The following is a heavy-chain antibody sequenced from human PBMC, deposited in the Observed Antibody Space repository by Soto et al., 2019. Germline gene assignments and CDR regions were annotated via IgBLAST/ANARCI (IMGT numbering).Heavy chain of an antibody. CDR3: ASRVPGHEYVGVFDY. V-gene: IGHV4-31*03. J-gene: IGHJ4*02. CDR2: IHHSGSA. D-gene: IGHD3-16*01. CDR1: GTSVSNGLYY. Sequence: QVQLRESGPGLVQPSQTLSLTCTVSGTSVSNGLYYWTWIRQLPGKGLEWIGYIHHSGSADYNPSLKSRVTLSVDAPQNQFSLRLSSVAAADTAVYYCASRVPGHEYVGVFDYWGQGSLVSVS.